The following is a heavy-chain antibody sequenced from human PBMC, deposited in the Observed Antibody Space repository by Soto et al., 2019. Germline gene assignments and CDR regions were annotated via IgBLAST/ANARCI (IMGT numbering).Heavy chain of an antibody. D-gene: IGHD3-9*01. CDR1: GGSLSGYY. Sequence: SETLSLTCAVYGGSLSGYYWSWVRQSPGKGLEWIGEINHSGTTNYNPSLKTRVTISADTSKHQFSLRLSSVTAADSAVYSCASSHYLALWTGSRHYMDVWGRGTTVTVSS. CDR2: INHSGTT. J-gene: IGHJ6*03. V-gene: IGHV4-34*01. CDR3: ASSHYLALWTGSRHYMDV.